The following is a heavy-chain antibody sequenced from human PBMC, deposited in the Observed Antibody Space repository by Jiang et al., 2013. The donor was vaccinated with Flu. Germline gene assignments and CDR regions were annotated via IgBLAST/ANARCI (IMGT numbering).Heavy chain of an antibody. CDR1: GSSISSYY. V-gene: IGHV4-59*13. CDR3: AKSGAGFPYGMDV. J-gene: IGHJ6*02. Sequence: GSGLVKPSETLSLTCTVSGSSISSYYWNWFRQSPRKGPEWIGYVYDIGSPSYSPSLKSRVTISVDTSKNQFSLRLNSVTAADTAVYYCAKSGAGFPYGMDVWGQGTTVFVSS. CDR2: VYDIGSP. D-gene: IGHD1-14*01.